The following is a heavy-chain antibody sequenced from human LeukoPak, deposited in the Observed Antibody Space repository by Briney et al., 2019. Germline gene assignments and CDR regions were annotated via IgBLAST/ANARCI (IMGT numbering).Heavy chain of an antibody. Sequence: PGGSLRLSCAASGFTFRSHAMSWVRQAPGKGLEWVSAISSSGISTYYADAVKGRFTISRDNSENTLYLQMNNLRAEDTAVYYCATPRGTVTTGAVYWGQGTLVTVSS. D-gene: IGHD4-17*01. CDR3: ATPRGTVTTGAVY. CDR1: GFTFRSHA. J-gene: IGHJ4*02. V-gene: IGHV3-23*01. CDR2: ISSSGIST.